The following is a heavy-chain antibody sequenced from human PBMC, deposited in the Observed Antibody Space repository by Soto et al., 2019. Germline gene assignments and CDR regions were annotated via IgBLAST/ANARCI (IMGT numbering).Heavy chain of an antibody. CDR2: IYHSGST. CDR3: ARRWGGAVVPAPFDP. J-gene: IGHJ5*02. CDR1: GGSISSSNW. Sequence: NPSETLSLTCAVSGGSISSSNWWSWVRQPPGKGLEWIGEIYHSGSTNYNPSLKSRVTISVDKSKNQFSLKLSSVTAADTAVYYCARRWGGAVVPAPFDPWGQGTLVTVSS. D-gene: IGHD2-2*01. V-gene: IGHV4-4*02.